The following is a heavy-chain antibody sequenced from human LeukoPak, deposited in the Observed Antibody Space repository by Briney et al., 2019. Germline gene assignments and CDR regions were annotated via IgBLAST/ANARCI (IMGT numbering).Heavy chain of an antibody. Sequence: GGSLRLSCAASGFTVSSNYMSWVRQAPGKGLEWVSVINSGSSTYYADSVKGSFTISRDNSKNTLYIQMNSLRAKDTAVYYCAKEYCSGGSCPRSNAFDIWGQGTMVTVSS. CDR1: GFTVSSNY. V-gene: IGHV3-66*01. J-gene: IGHJ3*02. CDR2: INSGSST. D-gene: IGHD2-15*01. CDR3: AKEYCSGGSCPRSNAFDI.